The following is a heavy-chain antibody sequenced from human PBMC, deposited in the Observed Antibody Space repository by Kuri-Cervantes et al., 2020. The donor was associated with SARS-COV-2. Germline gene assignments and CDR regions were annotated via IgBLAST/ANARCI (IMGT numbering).Heavy chain of an antibody. D-gene: IGHD1-26*01. V-gene: IGHV3-30*18. Sequence: GESLKISCAASGFTFSSYGMHWVRQAPGKGLEWVAVISYDGSNKYYADSVKCRFTISRDNSKNTLYLQMNSLRAEDTAVYYCAKEMGATKYFQHWGQGTLVTVSS. CDR3: AKEMGATKYFQH. CDR2: ISYDGSNK. J-gene: IGHJ1*01. CDR1: GFTFSSYG.